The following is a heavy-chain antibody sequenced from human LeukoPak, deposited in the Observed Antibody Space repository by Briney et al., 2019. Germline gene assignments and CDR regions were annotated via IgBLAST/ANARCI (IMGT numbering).Heavy chain of an antibody. CDR2: IKSDGSNT. CDR3: AREGLIVGATKGLDY. Sequence: GGSRRLSCAASGFTFSNYGMHWVRQAPGKGLVWVSRIKSDGSNTIYADSVKDRFTISRDNAKNTLYLQMNSLRAEDTAVYYCAREGLIVGATKGLDYWGQGTLVTVSS. D-gene: IGHD1-26*01. J-gene: IGHJ4*02. V-gene: IGHV3-74*01. CDR1: GFTFSNYG.